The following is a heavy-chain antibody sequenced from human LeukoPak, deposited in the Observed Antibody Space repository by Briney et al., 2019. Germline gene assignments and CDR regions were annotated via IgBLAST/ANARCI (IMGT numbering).Heavy chain of an antibody. Sequence: SVKVSCKASGYTFTSYAISWVRQAPGQGLEWMGGIIPIFGTANYAQKFQGRVTITADESTSTAYMELSSLRSEDTAVYYCARAADYYGSGSYYTPFDYWGQGTLVTVSS. CDR1: GYTFTSYA. J-gene: IGHJ4*02. V-gene: IGHV1-69*13. CDR2: IIPIFGTA. CDR3: ARAADYYGSGSYYTPFDY. D-gene: IGHD3-10*01.